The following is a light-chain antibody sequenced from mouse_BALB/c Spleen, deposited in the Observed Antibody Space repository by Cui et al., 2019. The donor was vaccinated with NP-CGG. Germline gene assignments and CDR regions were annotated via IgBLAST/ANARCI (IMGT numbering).Light chain of an antibody. V-gene: IGLV1*01. J-gene: IGLJ1*01. CDR1: IGAVTTSNY. CDR2: GTK. CDR3: ALWYSNHWV. Sequence: AVLPEESAPTTSPGETVTLTCRSSIGAVTTSNYANWVQEKPDHLFTGLIGGTKNRAPGVPARFSGSLIGDKAALTITGAQTEDEAIYFCALWYSNHWVFGGGTKLTVL.